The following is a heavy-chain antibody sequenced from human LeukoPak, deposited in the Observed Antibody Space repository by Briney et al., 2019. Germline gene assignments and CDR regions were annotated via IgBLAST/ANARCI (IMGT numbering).Heavy chain of an antibody. CDR3: ARDRSPSFYDSSGYCGPDAFDI. V-gene: IGHV4-4*02. CDR1: GGSISSSNW. Sequence: PSGTLSLTCAVSGGSISSSNWWSWVRQPPGKGLEWIGEIYHSGSTNYNPSLKSRVTISVDKSKNQFSLKLSSVTAADTAVYYCARDRSPSFYDSSGYCGPDAFDIWGQGTMVTVSS. J-gene: IGHJ3*02. CDR2: IYHSGST. D-gene: IGHD3-22*01.